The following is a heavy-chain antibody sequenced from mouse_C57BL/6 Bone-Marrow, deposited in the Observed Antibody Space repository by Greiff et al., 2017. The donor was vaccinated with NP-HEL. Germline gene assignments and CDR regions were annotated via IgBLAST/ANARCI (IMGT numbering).Heavy chain of an antibody. CDR2: IYPGSGST. CDR1: GYTFTSYW. J-gene: IGHJ1*03. D-gene: IGHD1-1*01. V-gene: IGHV1-55*01. CDR3: ARSRDYYGSSYGRFWYFDV. Sequence: QVQLHQPGAELVKPGASVKMSCKASGYTFTSYWITWVKQRPGQGLEWIGDIYPGSGSTNYNEKFKSKATLTVDTSSSTAYMQLSSLTSEDSAVYYCARSRDYYGSSYGRFWYFDVWGTGTTVTVSS.